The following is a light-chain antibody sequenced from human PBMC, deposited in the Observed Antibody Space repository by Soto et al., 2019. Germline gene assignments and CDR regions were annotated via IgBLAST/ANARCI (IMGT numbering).Light chain of an antibody. J-gene: IGKJ1*01. Sequence: DIVMTQSQLSLPVTPGEPASISCRSSQILLNTNGNKNLHWYLVRPGQSPQLLIYLASNRASGVPDTLSGSGAGTDFTLKISRVEAEDVAIYYCMQALQVPATFGQGTRVEIK. CDR2: LAS. CDR1: QILLNTNGNKN. CDR3: MQALQVPAT. V-gene: IGKV2-28*01.